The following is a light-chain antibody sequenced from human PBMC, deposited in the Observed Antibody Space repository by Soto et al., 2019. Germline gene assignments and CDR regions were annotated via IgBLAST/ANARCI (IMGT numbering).Light chain of an antibody. J-gene: IGKJ3*01. CDR2: KAS. CDR3: QQYNSYPIT. CDR1: QSISSW. V-gene: IGKV1-5*03. Sequence: DIQMTQSPSTLSASVGDRVTITCRASQSISSWLAWYQQKPGKAPDLLIFKASSLESGVPSRFSGSGSGTEFTLTISSLQPDYFATYYCQQYNSYPITFGPGTKVDIK.